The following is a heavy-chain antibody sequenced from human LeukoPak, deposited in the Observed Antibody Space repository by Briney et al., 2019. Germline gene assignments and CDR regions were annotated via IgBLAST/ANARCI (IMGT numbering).Heavy chain of an antibody. J-gene: IGHJ4*02. CDR3: ARSGDSHVYYFDY. D-gene: IGHD1-26*01. V-gene: IGHV4-59*08. CDR1: GGCISTYY. Sequence: PSETLSLTCSVSGGCISTYYWNWIRQPPGKGLEWIGYKTYSGITNYNPSLKSRITISIDTSKNQFSLKLSSVTAADTAVYYCARSGDSHVYYFDYWGQGTPVTVSS. CDR2: KTYSGIT.